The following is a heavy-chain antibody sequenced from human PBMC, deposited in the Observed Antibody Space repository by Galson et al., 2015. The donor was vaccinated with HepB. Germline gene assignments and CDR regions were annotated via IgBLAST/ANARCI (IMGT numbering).Heavy chain of an antibody. CDR3: AKAIATYPYHSMDV. J-gene: IGHJ6*03. Sequence: SLRLSCAASGFTFDDFAMHWVRQAPGKGLEWVSGIGWNGNNIGYADSVKGRFTISRDNAKNSLYLQMNSLKPENTALSYCAKAIATYPYHSMDVGGKGTTVTVPS. V-gene: IGHV3-9*01. D-gene: IGHD1-26*01. CDR2: IGWNGNNI. CDR1: GFTFDDFA.